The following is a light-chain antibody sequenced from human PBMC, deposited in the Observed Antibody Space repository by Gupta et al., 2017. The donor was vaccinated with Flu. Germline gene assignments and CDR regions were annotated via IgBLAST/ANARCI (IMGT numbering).Light chain of an antibody. J-gene: IGKJ5*01. V-gene: IGKV4-1*01. CDR3: QQYYSTPSIA. Sequence: KSSQIVLYSSNNKNYLAWYQQKPGQPPKLLIYWASTRESGVPDRFSGSGSGTDFTLPISSVQAEDVAVYYCQQYYSTPSIAFGQGTRLEIK. CDR1: QIVLYSSNNKNY. CDR2: WAS.